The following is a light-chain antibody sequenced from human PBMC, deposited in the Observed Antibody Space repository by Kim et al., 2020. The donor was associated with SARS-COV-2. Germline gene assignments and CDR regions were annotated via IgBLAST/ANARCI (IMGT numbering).Light chain of an antibody. Sequence: GQSVTISCTGSTSDIGDYNYVSWYQQHPDKAPKLMIFDVSKRPSGVPDRFSGSKSGNTASLTISGLRTEDEGDYYCCSYAGRYTYVFGSGTEVTVL. CDR2: DVS. J-gene: IGLJ1*01. V-gene: IGLV2-11*01. CDR1: TSDIGDYNY. CDR3: CSYAGRYTYV.